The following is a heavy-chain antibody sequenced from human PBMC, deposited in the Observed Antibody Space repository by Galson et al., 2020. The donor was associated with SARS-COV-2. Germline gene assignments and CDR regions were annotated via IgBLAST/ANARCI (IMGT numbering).Heavy chain of an antibody. V-gene: IGHV4-39*01. CDR1: GGSISSSSYY. J-gene: IGHJ6*02. CDR2: IYYSGST. D-gene: IGHD2-2*01. CDR3: ARHNPTRYCSSTSCCVPELGGMDV. Sequence: SETLSLTCTVSGGSISSSSYYWGWIRQPPGKGLEWIGSIYYSGSTYYNPSLKSRVTISVDTSKNQFSLKLSSVTAADTAVYYCARHNPTRYCSSTSCCVPELGGMDVWGQGTTVTVSS.